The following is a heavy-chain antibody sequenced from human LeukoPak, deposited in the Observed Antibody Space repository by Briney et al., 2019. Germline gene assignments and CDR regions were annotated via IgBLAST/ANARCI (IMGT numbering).Heavy chain of an antibody. CDR3: ARRVPAADDYHYYYYMDV. J-gene: IGHJ6*03. CDR1: GGSISSYY. CDR2: IYYSGST. Sequence: SETLSLTCTVSGGSISSYYWSWIRQPPGKGLEWIGYIYYSGSTNYNPSLKSRVTISVDTSKNQFSLKLSPVTAADTAVYYCARRVPAADDYHYYYYMDVWGKGTTVTVSS. V-gene: IGHV4-59*08. D-gene: IGHD2-2*01.